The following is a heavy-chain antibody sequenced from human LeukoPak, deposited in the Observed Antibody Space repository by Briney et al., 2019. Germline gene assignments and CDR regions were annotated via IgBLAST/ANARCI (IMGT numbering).Heavy chain of an antibody. CDR1: GFTFTNYW. Sequence: GGSLRLSCAASGFTFTNYWMSWVRQAPGKGLEWVANIKEDGSDKYYVDSVKGRFTISRNNAKRSQYLQRNSLRAEDTAVYYCARDTGYNTFYYWGEGALVTVSS. CDR2: IKEDGSDK. V-gene: IGHV3-7*05. J-gene: IGHJ4*02. D-gene: IGHD5-18*01. CDR3: ARDTGYNTFYY.